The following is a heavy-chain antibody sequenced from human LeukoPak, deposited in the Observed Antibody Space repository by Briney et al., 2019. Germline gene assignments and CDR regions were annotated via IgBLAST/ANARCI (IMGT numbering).Heavy chain of an antibody. J-gene: IGHJ6*03. V-gene: IGHV4-39*07. D-gene: IGHD4-17*01. CDR3: ARAPTVSYYYYYMDV. Sequence: PSETLSLTCTVSGGSISSSSYYWGWIRQPPGKGLEWIGSIYYSGSTYYNPSLKSRVTISVDTSKNQFSLKLSSVTAADTAVYYCARAPTVSYYYYYMDVWGKGTTVTVSS. CDR1: GGSISSSSYY. CDR2: IYYSGST.